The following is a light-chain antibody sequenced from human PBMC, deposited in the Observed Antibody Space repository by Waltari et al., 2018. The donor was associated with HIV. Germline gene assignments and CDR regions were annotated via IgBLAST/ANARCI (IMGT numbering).Light chain of an antibody. Sequence: DVQMTQSPSTLSASVGDRVSITCRASQIIDNWLAWYQPKPGQPPKLLIYKTSYLESGVPTRFSGSGSGADFTLTIDGLQPEDFATYYCQQYNSHSYTFGQGTKLDIK. CDR1: QIIDNW. CDR3: QQYNSHSYT. J-gene: IGKJ2*01. V-gene: IGKV1-5*03. CDR2: KTS.